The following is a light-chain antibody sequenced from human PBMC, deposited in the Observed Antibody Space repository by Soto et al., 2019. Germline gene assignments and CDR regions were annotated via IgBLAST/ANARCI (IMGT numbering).Light chain of an antibody. V-gene: IGLV1-47*01. Sequence: QSVLTQPPSASGTPGQRVTISCSGSSFNIGSYYVYWYQQLPGTAPKLLMYRNNQRPSGVPDRFSGSKSGTSASLAISCLRSEDDADYYCASCDDSLSGVVFGGGTKLTVL. CDR3: ASCDDSLSGVV. J-gene: IGLJ2*01. CDR2: RNN. CDR1: SFNIGSYY.